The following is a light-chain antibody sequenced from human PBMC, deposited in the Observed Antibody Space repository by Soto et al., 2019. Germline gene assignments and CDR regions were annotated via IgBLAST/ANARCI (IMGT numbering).Light chain of an antibody. Sequence: QSALTQPPSVSGTPGQRVTISCSGNSSNIGSNYVYWYQQVPGTAPKLLIYRSYQRPSGVPDRFSGSKSGTAASLAISGLRPEDEADYYCAAWDDSLSGYWVFGGGTKLTVL. V-gene: IGLV1-47*01. CDR2: RSY. J-gene: IGLJ3*02. CDR3: AAWDDSLSGYWV. CDR1: SSNIGSNY.